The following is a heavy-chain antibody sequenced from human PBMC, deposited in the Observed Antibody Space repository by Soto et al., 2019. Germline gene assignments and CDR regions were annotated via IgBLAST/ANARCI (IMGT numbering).Heavy chain of an antibody. CDR2: IYYSGST. CDR1: GGSISSYY. D-gene: IGHD4-17*01. Sequence: PSETLSLTCTVSGGSISSYYWSWIRQPPGKGLEWIGYIYYSGSTNYNPSLKSRVTMSVDTSKNQFSLKLSSVTAADTAVYYCARGAGYGDYWSWFDPWGQGTLVTVSS. CDR3: ARGAGYGDYWSWFDP. V-gene: IGHV4-59*08. J-gene: IGHJ5*02.